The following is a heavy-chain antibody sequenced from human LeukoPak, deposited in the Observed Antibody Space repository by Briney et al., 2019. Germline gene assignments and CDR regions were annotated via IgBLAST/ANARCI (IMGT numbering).Heavy chain of an antibody. CDR2: IYTSGST. Sequence: PSETLSLTCTVSGGSISSYYWSWIRQPAGKGLEWIGRIYTSGSTNYNPSLKSRVTMSVDTSKNQFSLKLSSVTAADTAVYYCARDMDVVVPAAIGYWFDPWGQGTLVTVSS. CDR1: GGSISSYY. D-gene: IGHD2-2*02. J-gene: IGHJ5*02. V-gene: IGHV4-4*07. CDR3: ARDMDVVVPAAIGYWFDP.